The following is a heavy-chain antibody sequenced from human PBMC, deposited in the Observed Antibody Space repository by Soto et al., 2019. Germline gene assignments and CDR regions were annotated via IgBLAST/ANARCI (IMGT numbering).Heavy chain of an antibody. Sequence: EVHLLESGGGLVQPGGSLRLSCAASGFTFSSYAMSWVSQAPGKGLEWVXXISGSGGTTYYADSVKGRFTISRDNXXXXXXXXXXXXXXXXXXXXXXXXXXXXXXXXXXXXXXFDCWGQGALVTVSS. CDR3: XXXXXXXXXXXXXXXXFDC. CDR2: ISGSGGTT. CDR1: GFTFSSYA. J-gene: IGHJ4*02. V-gene: IGHV3-23*01.